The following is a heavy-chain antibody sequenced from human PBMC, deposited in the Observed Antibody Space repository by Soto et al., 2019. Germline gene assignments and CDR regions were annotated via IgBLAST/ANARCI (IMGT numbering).Heavy chain of an antibody. Sequence: ASVKVSCKASGYTFTRYAMYWLRQAPGQRLEWMGWINAGNGNTKYSQKFQGRVTITRDTSASTGYMELSSLRSEDTAVYYCAREPLERYYYYGMDVWGQGTTVTVSS. CDR2: INAGNGNT. CDR1: GYTFTRYA. J-gene: IGHJ6*02. V-gene: IGHV1-3*01. CDR3: AREPLERYYYYGMDV.